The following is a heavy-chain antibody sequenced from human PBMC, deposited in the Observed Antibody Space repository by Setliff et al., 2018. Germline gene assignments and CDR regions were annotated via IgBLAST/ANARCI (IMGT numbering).Heavy chain of an antibody. J-gene: IGHJ4*02. D-gene: IGHD5-12*01. CDR1: GGSISDNYY. CDR2: ISHSANK. V-gene: IGHV4-39*02. CDR3: ARESRYGYSGYDCAFDY. Sequence: KPSETLSLTCTVSGGSISDNYYWGWTRQSPGKELEWIGGISHSANKYYNPSFRTGVTISVDMSKNQFFLNLDSVTAADTALYYCARESRYGYSGYDCAFDYWGQGMLVTVSS.